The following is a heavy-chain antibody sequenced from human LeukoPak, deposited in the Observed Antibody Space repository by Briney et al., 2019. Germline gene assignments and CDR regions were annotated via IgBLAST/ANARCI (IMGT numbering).Heavy chain of an antibody. CDR1: GFTFSSYA. D-gene: IGHD2-2*01. CDR3: AKGSCSSTSCRIDY. V-gene: IGHV3-23*01. J-gene: IGHJ4*02. CDR2: ISGSGGST. Sequence: RRSLRLSCAASGFTFSSYAMGWVRQAPGEGQEWVSAISGSGGSTYYADSVKGRFTISRDNSKNTLYLQMNSLRAEDTAVYYCAKGSCSSTSCRIDYWGQGTLVTVSS.